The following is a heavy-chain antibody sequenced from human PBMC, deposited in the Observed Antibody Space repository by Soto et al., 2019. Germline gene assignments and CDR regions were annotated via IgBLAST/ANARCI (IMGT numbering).Heavy chain of an antibody. CDR3: ARVYGSGSYIAFDF. Sequence: ASVKVSCKASGYTFTHYGISWVLQAPGQGLAWMGWISALNGNTKYVDNFQDRVTMTTDTSTNTSYMEVRSLRSDDTAIYYCARVYGSGSYIAFDFWGQGTMVTVSS. D-gene: IGHD3-10*01. V-gene: IGHV1-18*01. J-gene: IGHJ3*01. CDR2: ISALNGNT. CDR1: GYTFTHYG.